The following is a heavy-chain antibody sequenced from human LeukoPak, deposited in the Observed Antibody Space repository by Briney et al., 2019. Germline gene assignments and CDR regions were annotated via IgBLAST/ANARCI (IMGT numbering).Heavy chain of an antibody. J-gene: IGHJ4*02. V-gene: IGHV3-53*01. Sequence: GGSLRLSCAASGFTVSSNYMSWVRQAPGKGLEWVSVIYSGGSTYYADSVKGRFTISRDNSKNTLYLQMNSLRAEDTAVYYCARNPRYCSSTSCQIFDYWGQGTLVTVSS. CDR3: ARNPRYCSSTSCQIFDY. CDR2: IYSGGST. CDR1: GFTVSSNY. D-gene: IGHD2-2*01.